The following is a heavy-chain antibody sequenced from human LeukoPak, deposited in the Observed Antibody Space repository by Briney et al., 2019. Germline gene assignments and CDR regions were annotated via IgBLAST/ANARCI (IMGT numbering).Heavy chain of an antibody. J-gene: IGHJ4*02. CDR2: INHSGST. CDR1: GGSFSGYY. Sequence: SETLSLTCAVYGGSFSGYYWSWIRQPPGKGLEWIGEINHSGSTNYNPSLKSRVTISVDTSKNQFSLKLSSVTAADTAVYYCARVRPYKYYCDSSGYFDYWGQGTLVTVSS. CDR3: ARVRPYKYYCDSSGYFDY. D-gene: IGHD3-22*01. V-gene: IGHV4-34*01.